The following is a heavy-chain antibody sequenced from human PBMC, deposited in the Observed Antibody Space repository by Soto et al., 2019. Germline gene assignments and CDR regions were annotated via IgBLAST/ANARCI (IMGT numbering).Heavy chain of an antibody. CDR1: GYIFSSHA. CDR2: IFPIFGRA. Sequence: QVQRVQSGAEVKKPGSSVKVSCKASGYIFSSHAISWVRQAPGQGLEWVGGIFPIFGRANYAQKFQGRVTINADESTSTGYMELSSLRSEDTAVFFCARQLERGLYYFDLWGQGTLITVSS. CDR3: ARQLERGLYYFDL. D-gene: IGHD1-1*01. V-gene: IGHV1-69*01. J-gene: IGHJ4*02.